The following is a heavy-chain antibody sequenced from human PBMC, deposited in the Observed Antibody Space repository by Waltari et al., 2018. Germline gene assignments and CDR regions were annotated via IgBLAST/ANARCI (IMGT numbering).Heavy chain of an antibody. Sequence: QLQLQESGPGLVKPSETLSLTCTVSGDSIRNSNYYWCWIRQPPGKGLEWIGSIYYTKYTYYNPSLKSRVTLSLDTSKNQFSLSLNSVAAADTAVYYCARLSLAAGHLIDYWGQGTLVTVSS. V-gene: IGHV4-39*01. CDR1: GDSIRNSNYY. CDR2: IYYTKYT. D-gene: IGHD6-13*01. CDR3: ARLSLAAGHLIDY. J-gene: IGHJ4*02.